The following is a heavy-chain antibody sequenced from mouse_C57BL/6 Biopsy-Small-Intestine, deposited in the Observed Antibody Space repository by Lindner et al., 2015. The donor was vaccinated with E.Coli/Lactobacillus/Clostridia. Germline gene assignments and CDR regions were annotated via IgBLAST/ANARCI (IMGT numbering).Heavy chain of an antibody. D-gene: IGHD2-4*01. CDR1: GYTFTNYW. CDR2: IYPGDGYT. CDR3: ARSDYDYFDY. Sequence: VQLQESGAELVRPGTSVKMSCKASGYTFTNYWIGWAKQRPGHGLEWIGDIYPGDGYTNYNEKFKGKVTLTADKSSSTAYMQFSSLTSEDSAIYYCARSDYDYFDYWGQGTALTVSS. V-gene: IGHV1-63*01. J-gene: IGHJ2*01.